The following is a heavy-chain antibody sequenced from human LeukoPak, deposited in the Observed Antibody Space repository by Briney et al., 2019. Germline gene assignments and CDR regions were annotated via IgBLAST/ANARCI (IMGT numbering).Heavy chain of an antibody. V-gene: IGHV4-39*07. CDR2: IYYSGST. CDR3: ARGFGGWGAYWFDP. D-gene: IGHD6-19*01. Sequence: SETLSLTCTVSGGSISSSSYYWGWIRQPPGKGLEWIGSIYYSGSTYYNPSLKSRVTISVDTSKNQFSLKLSSVTAADTAVYYCARGFGGWGAYWFDPWGQGTLVTVSS. J-gene: IGHJ5*02. CDR1: GGSISSSSYY.